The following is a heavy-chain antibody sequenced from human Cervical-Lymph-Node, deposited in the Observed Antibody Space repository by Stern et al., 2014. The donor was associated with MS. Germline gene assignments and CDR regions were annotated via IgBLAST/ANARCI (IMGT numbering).Heavy chain of an antibody. V-gene: IGHV4-61*01. CDR1: GGSVSSGSYY. J-gene: IGHJ4*02. CDR2: IYYSGST. Sequence: QVQLVESGPGLVKPSETLSLTCTVSGGSVSSGSYYWSWIRQPPGKGLEWIGYIYYSGSTNYNPSLKSRVTISVDTSKNQFSLKLSSVTAADTAVYYCGRDRVTTRNLDYWGQGTLVTVSS. CDR3: GRDRVTTRNLDY. D-gene: IGHD4-17*01.